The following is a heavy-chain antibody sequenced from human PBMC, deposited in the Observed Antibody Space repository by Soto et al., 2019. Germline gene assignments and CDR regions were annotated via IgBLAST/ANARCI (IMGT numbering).Heavy chain of an antibody. D-gene: IGHD2-2*01. CDR1: GGFIISCGYS. CDR3: ARGGIVVVPARGWFDP. V-gene: IGHV4-30-2*01. J-gene: IGHJ5*02. Sequence: SETLSLTCAVSGGFIISCGYSWSWIRQPPGKGLEWIGYIYHSGSTNYNPSLKSRVTISVDTSKNQFSLKLSSVTAADTAVYYCARGGIVVVPARGWFDPWGQGTLVTVSS. CDR2: IYHSGST.